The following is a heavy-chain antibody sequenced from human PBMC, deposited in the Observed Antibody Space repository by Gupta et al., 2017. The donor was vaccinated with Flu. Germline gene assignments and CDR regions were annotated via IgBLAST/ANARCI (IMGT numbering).Heavy chain of an antibody. J-gene: IGHJ4*02. D-gene: IGHD1-26*01. V-gene: IGHV4-59*08. Sequence: QVQLQESGPGLVKPSETLSLTCTVSGGSISSYYWSWIRQPPGKGLEWIGYIYYSGSTNYNPPLKSRVTISVDTSKNQFSLKLSSVTAADTAVYYCARQVGATSFDYWGQGTLVTVSS. CDR2: IYYSGST. CDR3: ARQVGATSFDY. CDR1: GGSISSYY.